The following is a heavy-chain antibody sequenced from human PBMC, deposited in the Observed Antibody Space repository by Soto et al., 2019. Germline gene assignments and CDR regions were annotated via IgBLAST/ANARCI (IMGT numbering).Heavy chain of an antibody. D-gene: IGHD5-18*01. V-gene: IGHV3-9*01. CDR3: VRSTGGYPYGTSFDY. CDR1: GFTFDDYA. Sequence: PGGSLRLSCAASGFTFDDYAMYWVRQVLGKGLEWVSSISWNSGNIGYADSVKGRFTTSRDNAENSLYLQMNSLRPEDTALYYCVRSTGGYPYGTSFDYWGQGTLVTVSS. CDR2: ISWNSGNI. J-gene: IGHJ4*02.